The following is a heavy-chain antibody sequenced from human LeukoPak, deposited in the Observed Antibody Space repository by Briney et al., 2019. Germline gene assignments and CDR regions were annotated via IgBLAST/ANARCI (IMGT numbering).Heavy chain of an antibody. CDR3: TRVGYIDEGIDY. Sequence: GGSLRLSCAASGFTFSSYAMSWVRQAPGKGLEWVSAISGSGGSTYYADSVKGRFTISRDNSKNTLYLQMNSLRAEDTAVYYCTRVGYIDEGIDYWGQGTLVTVSS. CDR1: GFTFSSYA. CDR2: ISGSGGST. V-gene: IGHV3-23*01. J-gene: IGHJ4*02. D-gene: IGHD5-24*01.